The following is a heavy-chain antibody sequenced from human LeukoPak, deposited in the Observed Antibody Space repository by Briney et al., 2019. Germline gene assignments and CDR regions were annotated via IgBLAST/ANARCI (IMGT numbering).Heavy chain of an antibody. CDR3: ARYRCTTATCGFDP. Sequence: SETLSLTCTVSGGSIRSGSINDGGYYWNWIRQRPGKGLEWIGYIYYTGTTNYNPALKSRLTISVDTSKNHFSLRLNSVTAADTAVYYCARYRCTTATCGFDPWGQGALVTVSS. J-gene: IGHJ5*02. CDR1: GGSIRSGSINDGGYY. D-gene: IGHD2/OR15-2a*01. CDR2: IYYTGTT. V-gene: IGHV4-30-4*08.